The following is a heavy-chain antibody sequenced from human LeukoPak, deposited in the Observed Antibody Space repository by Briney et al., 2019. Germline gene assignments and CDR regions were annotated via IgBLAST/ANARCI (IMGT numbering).Heavy chain of an antibody. CDR3: ARISSSKWYNERGAFDV. D-gene: IGHD6-13*01. Sequence: SETLSLTCTVSVDSISSYYWSCVPHPPRKGLEWIGYVYYTGSTNYSPPLKSRVTISVDTSKNQFSLKLRSVTAADTAVYYCARISSSKWYNERGAFDVWGQGTMVTVSS. V-gene: IGHV4-59*01. CDR1: VDSISSYY. CDR2: VYYTGST. J-gene: IGHJ3*01.